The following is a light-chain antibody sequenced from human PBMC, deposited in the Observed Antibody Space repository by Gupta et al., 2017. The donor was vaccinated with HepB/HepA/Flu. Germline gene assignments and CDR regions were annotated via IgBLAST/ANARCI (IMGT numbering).Light chain of an antibody. CDR2: YDD. J-gene: IGLJ2*01. Sequence: QSVLTQPLSLSEAPGQRVTISCSGRTSNFVNNAVNWYQQHPGKAPKLLIYYDDLGASGVSDRFSGSKSGTAASLAISGLQAEEEADYYCAVWDDALNVVVFGGGIKLTVL. V-gene: IGLV1-36*01. CDR3: AVWDDALNVVV. CDR1: TSNFVNNA.